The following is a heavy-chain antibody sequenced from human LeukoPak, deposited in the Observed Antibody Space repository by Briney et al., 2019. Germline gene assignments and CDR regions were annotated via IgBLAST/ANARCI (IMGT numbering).Heavy chain of an antibody. Sequence: AGGSLRLSCAASGFTFSSYSMNWVRQAPGKGLEWVSYISSSSSTIYYADSVKGRFTISRDNAKNSLYLQMNSLRAEDTAVYYCARAFPYCGGHCYTYWGQGTLVTVSS. CDR3: ARAFPYCGGHCYTY. CDR2: ISSSSSTI. V-gene: IGHV3-48*01. J-gene: IGHJ4*02. D-gene: IGHD2-21*02. CDR1: GFTFSSYS.